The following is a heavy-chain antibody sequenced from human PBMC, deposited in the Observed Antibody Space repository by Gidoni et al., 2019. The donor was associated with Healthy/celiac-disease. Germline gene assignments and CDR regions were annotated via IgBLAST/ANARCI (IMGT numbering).Heavy chain of an antibody. Sequence: QVQLQQWGAGLLKPSETLSLTCAVYGGSFSGYYWSWIRQPPGKGLEWIGEINHSGSTNYTPSLKSRVTISVDTSKNQFSLKLSSVTAADTAVYYCARGPPIYDYIWGSYRRNWFDPWGQGTLVTVSS. J-gene: IGHJ5*02. V-gene: IGHV4-34*01. CDR1: GGSFSGYY. CDR2: INHSGST. D-gene: IGHD3-16*02. CDR3: ARGPPIYDYIWGSYRRNWFDP.